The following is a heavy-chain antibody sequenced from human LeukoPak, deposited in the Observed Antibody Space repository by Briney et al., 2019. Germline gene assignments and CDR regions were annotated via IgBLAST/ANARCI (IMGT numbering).Heavy chain of an antibody. CDR1: GFTFSSYA. J-gene: IGHJ4*02. D-gene: IGHD6-19*01. CDR2: ISYDGSNK. Sequence: PGGSLRLSCAASGFTFSSYAMHWVRQAPGKGLEWVAVISYDGSNKYYADSVKGRFTISRDNSKNTLYLQMNSLRAEDTAVYYCARDRYSSGWSNYFDYWGQGTLVTVSS. V-gene: IGHV3-30*04. CDR3: ARDRYSSGWSNYFDY.